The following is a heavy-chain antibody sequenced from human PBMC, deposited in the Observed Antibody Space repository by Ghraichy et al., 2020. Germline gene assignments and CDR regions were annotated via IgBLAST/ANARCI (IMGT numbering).Heavy chain of an antibody. CDR1: GGSFSGYY. Sequence: SETLSLTCVVYGGSFSGYYWSWIRQPPGKGLEWIGEINHSGSTNYNPSLKSRVTISVDTSKNQFSLKLSSVTAADTAVYYCARGYSHARLYYWGQGTLVTVSS. V-gene: IGHV4-34*01. CDR3: ARGYSHARLYY. J-gene: IGHJ4*02. D-gene: IGHD2-15*01. CDR2: INHSGST.